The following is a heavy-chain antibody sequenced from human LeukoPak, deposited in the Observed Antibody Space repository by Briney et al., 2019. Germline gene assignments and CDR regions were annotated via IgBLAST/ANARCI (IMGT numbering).Heavy chain of an antibody. D-gene: IGHD3-3*01. CDR2: MYYTGST. Sequence: PSETLSLTCTVSGDSISSYYWSWIRQPPGKGLEWIGYMYYTGSTTYNPSLKSRVTISVDTSKNQFSLKLSSVTAADTAVYYCAREILSGYPLPRDFDYWGQGTLVTVSS. V-gene: IGHV4-59*08. CDR1: GDSISSYY. J-gene: IGHJ4*02. CDR3: AREILSGYPLPRDFDY.